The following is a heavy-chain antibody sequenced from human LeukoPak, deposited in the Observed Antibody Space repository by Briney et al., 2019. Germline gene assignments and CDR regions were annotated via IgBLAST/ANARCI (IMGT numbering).Heavy chain of an antibody. CDR1: GFTFSSYE. J-gene: IGHJ4*02. Sequence: GGSLRLPCAASGFTFSSYEMNWVRQAPGKGLEWVSYISSSGSTIYYADSVKGRFTISRDNAKNSLYLQMNSLRAEDTAVYYCARGRQWEPQYSYWGQGTLVTVSS. V-gene: IGHV3-48*03. D-gene: IGHD1-26*01. CDR2: ISSSGSTI. CDR3: ARGRQWEPQYSY.